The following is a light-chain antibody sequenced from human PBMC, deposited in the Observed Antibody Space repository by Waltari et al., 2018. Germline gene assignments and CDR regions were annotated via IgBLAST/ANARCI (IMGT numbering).Light chain of an antibody. CDR1: QTITDN. CDR2: GAS. V-gene: IGKV3-15*01. Sequence: EIVMTQSPATLSVSPGERATLSCRASQTITDNLAWYQQKPGQSPRLLIYGASSRATGVPARFSGSGSGTDFTLTISSLQSDDFAIYYCQQYNTWPPLTFGGGTKVEIK. J-gene: IGKJ4*01. CDR3: QQYNTWPPLT.